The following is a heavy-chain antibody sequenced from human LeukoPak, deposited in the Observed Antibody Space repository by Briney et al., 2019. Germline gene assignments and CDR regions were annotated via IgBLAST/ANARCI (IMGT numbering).Heavy chain of an antibody. CDR1: GMTVSSAY. D-gene: IGHD3-10*01. CDR2: IYSGGGT. J-gene: IGHJ4*02. Sequence: GGSLRLSCVISGMTVSSAYMSWVRQAPGKGLEWVSVIYSGGGTYYADSVKARFIISRDNSKNTLYLQMNSLRAEDTAVYHCARDFGGTSLFDYWGQGTLVTVSS. V-gene: IGHV3-66*01. CDR3: ARDFGGTSLFDY.